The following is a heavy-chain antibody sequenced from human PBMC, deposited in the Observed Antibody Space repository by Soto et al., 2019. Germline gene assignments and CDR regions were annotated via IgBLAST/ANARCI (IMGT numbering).Heavy chain of an antibody. J-gene: IGHJ4*02. V-gene: IGHV4-30-2*06. CDR3: ARGGGYDSFDY. D-gene: IGHD1-26*01. CDR1: GASISYGGFS. CDR2: ISHLEHT. Sequence: QLQLQESGSGVVKTSETLSLTCTVSGASISYGGFSWSWIRQSPGKGLEWIGYISHLEHTYLHPSFKSRLTMSIDRTRNPFSLKLSSVTAADMAVYYCARGGGYDSFDYWGQGVLVTVSS.